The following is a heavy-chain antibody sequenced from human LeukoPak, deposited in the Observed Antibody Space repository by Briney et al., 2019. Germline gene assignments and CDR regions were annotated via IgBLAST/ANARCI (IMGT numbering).Heavy chain of an antibody. CDR1: GCTFSIYA. CDR3: ARKYDCWSGPLDY. J-gene: IGHJ4*02. D-gene: IGHD3-3*01. CDR2: IIPIFGTA. V-gene: IGHV1-69*13. Sequence: ASVKVSCKASGCTFSIYAISWVRQAPGQGLEWMGGIIPIFGTANYAQKFQGRVTITADESTSTAYMELSSLRSEDTAVYYCARKYDCWSGPLDYWGQGTLVTVSS.